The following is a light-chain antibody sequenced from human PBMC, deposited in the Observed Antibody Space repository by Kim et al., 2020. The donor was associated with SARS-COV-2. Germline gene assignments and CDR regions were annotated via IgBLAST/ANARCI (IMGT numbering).Light chain of an antibody. CDR2: DAS. J-gene: IGKJ1*01. CDR3: QQYATSPPT. Sequence: SPGEGATLSCTASEVVTSNFLAWDQQDPGQTPRLLIYDASKRATGIPDRFSGSGSVTDFSLTISRLEPEDFVVYYCQQYATSPPTFGQGTKVDIK. CDR1: EVVTSNF. V-gene: IGKV3-20*01.